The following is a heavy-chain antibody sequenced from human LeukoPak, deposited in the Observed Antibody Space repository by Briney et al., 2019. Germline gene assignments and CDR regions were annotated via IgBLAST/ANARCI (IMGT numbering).Heavy chain of an antibody. CDR2: IYSGGST. V-gene: IGHV3-53*04. CDR1: GFTVSSNY. J-gene: IGHJ3*02. Sequence: GGSLRLSCAASGFTVSSNYMSWVRQAPGKGLEWVSVIYSGGSTYYADSVKGRFTISRHNSKNTLYLQMNSLRAEDTAVYYCARVGSPRHHDAFDIWGQGTMVTVSS. D-gene: IGHD2-15*01. CDR3: ARVGSPRHHDAFDI.